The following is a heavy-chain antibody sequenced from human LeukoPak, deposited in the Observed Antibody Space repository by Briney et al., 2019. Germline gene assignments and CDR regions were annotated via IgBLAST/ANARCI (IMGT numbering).Heavy chain of an antibody. Sequence: GGSLRLSCAASGFTFSTYWMTWGRQAPGKGLEWVANINKDGNEKYYVDSVKGRFTISRDNAKNSLYLQMNSLRVEDTAVYYCARGDAFSGDYWGQGTLVTVSS. J-gene: IGHJ4*02. D-gene: IGHD5-24*01. CDR2: INKDGNEK. CDR3: ARGDAFSGDY. CDR1: GFTFSTYW. V-gene: IGHV3-7*04.